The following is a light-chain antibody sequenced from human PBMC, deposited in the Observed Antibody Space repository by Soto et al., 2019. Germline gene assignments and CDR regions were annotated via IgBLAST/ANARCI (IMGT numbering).Light chain of an antibody. Sequence: IQLTQSPSSLSASVGDRVTITCRASQGIRDFLAWYQQKPGKAPKLLISAASTLRSGVPSRFSGSGSGTDFTLTISGLQPEDFATYYCQLLNGEPPFTFGPGNKVDIK. V-gene: IGKV1-9*01. CDR3: QLLNGEPPFT. CDR2: AAS. CDR1: QGIRDF. J-gene: IGKJ3*01.